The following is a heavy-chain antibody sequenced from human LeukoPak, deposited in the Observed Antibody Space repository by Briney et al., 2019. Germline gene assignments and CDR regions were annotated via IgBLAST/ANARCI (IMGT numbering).Heavy chain of an antibody. CDR1: GGSIGSYY. Sequence: SETLSLTCSVSGGSIGSYYWSWIRQPAGKGLEWIGRIYSSGITNYNPSLKSRVTMSVDTSKNQFSLRLNSVTAADTAFYYCARVRSGSYYFDYWGQGTLVTVSS. CDR2: IYSSGIT. V-gene: IGHV4-4*07. CDR3: ARVRSGSYYFDY. J-gene: IGHJ4*02. D-gene: IGHD1-26*01.